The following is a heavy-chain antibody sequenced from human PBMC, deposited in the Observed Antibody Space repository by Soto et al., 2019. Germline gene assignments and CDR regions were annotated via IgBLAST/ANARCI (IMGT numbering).Heavy chain of an antibody. CDR3: VPGSSGTRGEDS. D-gene: IGHD3-10*01. Sequence: GGSLRLSCAASGFTFDNYAMNWVRQAPGKGLEWVAHISGSGGATKYADSVKGRFSISKDNSKNTLYLQMNNLAVEDTAQYYCVPGSSGTRGEDSWGPGVVVTVSS. J-gene: IGHJ4*02. CDR2: ISGSGGAT. CDR1: GFTFDNYA. V-gene: IGHV3-23*01.